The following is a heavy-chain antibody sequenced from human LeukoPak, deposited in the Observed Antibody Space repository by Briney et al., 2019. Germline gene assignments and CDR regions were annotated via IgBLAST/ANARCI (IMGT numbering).Heavy chain of an antibody. V-gene: IGHV3-30*09. D-gene: IGHD5-24*01. Sequence: GGSLRLSCAASGFTFSSYAMHWVRQAPGKGLEWVAVISYDGSNKYYADSVKGRFAISRDNSKNTLYLQMNSLRAEDTAVYYCVKQFVDIWGQGTLVTVSP. CDR2: ISYDGSNK. CDR1: GFTFSSYA. CDR3: VKQFVDI. J-gene: IGHJ5*02.